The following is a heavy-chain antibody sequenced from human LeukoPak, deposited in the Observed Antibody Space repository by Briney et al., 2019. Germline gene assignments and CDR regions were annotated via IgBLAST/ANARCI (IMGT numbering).Heavy chain of an antibody. D-gene: IGHD6-19*01. CDR2: SRNKAKSYTN. CDR3: VRVGSVSGSDYLDY. Sequence: GGSLRLSCAVSGFTFSDHFLDWVRQAQGKGLKWVGRSRNKAKSYTNEYAASVKGRFTISRDDSKTSLYLQMNSLETEDTAVYYCVRVGSVSGSDYLDYWGQGTLVTVSS. V-gene: IGHV3-72*01. J-gene: IGHJ4*02. CDR1: GFTFSDHF.